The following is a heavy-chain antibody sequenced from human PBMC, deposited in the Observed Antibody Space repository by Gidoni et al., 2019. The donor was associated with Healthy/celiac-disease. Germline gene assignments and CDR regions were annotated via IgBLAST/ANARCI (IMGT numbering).Heavy chain of an antibody. J-gene: IGHJ4*02. CDR3: AKDPGNLPTGY. D-gene: IGHD2-8*02. Sequence: EVQLLESGGGLVQPGGSLRLSCAASGFTFSSYAMSWVRQAPGKGLEWVSAISGSGGNTYHADSVKGRFTISRDNSKNTLFLQMNSLRAEDTAIYYCAKDPGNLPTGYWGQGTLVTVSS. CDR2: ISGSGGNT. V-gene: IGHV3-23*01. CDR1: GFTFSSYA.